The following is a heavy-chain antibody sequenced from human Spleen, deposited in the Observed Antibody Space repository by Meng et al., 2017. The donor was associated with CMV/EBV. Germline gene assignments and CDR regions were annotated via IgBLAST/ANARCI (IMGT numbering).Heavy chain of an antibody. J-gene: IGHJ4*02. CDR3: ASGYGYLHY. D-gene: IGHD5-18*01. CDR2: VYGDGSA. CDR1: GFPVSSGY. V-gene: IGHV3-53*01. Sequence: LRLSCAASGFPVSSGYVRWVRQAPWKGLEWVLVVYGDGSAYFTDSVKGRFSISRDSFKNTLYLQMDSLRVEDTAVYYCASGYGYLHYWGQGTLVTVSS.